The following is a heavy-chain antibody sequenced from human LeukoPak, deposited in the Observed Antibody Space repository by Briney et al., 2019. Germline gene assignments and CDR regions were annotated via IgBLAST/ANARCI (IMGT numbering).Heavy chain of an antibody. J-gene: IGHJ5*02. V-gene: IGHV4-39*07. CDR1: GGSISSSSYY. CDR3: ARDHAGGSGSYEVYNWFDP. CDR2: IYYSGST. D-gene: IGHD3-10*01. Sequence: PSETLSLTCTVSGGSISSSSYYWGWIRQPPGKGLEWIGSIYYSGSTYYNPSLKSRVTISVDTSKNQFSLKLSSVTAADTAVYYCARDHAGGSGSYEVYNWFDPWGQGTLVTVSS.